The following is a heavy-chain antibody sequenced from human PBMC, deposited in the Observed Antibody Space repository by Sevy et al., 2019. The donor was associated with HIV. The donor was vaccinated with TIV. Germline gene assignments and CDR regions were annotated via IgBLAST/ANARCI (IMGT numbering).Heavy chain of an antibody. CDR3: ANSQSDYYYYGMDV. V-gene: IGHV3-30*18. CDR1: GFTFSSYG. CDR2: ISYDVSNK. J-gene: IGHJ6*02. Sequence: GGSLRLSCAASGFTFSSYGMHWVRQAPGKGLEWVAVISYDVSNKYYADSVKGRFTISRDNSKNTLYLQMNSLRAEDTAVYYCANSQSDYYYYGMDVWGQGTTVTVSS. D-gene: IGHD4-4*01.